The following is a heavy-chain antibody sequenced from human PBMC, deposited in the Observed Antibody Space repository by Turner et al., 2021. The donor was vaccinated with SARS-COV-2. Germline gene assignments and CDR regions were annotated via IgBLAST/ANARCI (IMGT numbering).Heavy chain of an antibody. J-gene: IGHJ5*02. CDR1: GYPFTGYY. CDR3: AREGAPVSSSSRVWFDP. CDR2: INPNSGGT. V-gene: IGHV1-2*02. D-gene: IGHD6-6*01. Sequence: QVQLVQSGAEVKKPGASVKVSCKASGYPFTGYYMHWVRQAPGQGLEWMGWINPNSGGTNYAQKFQGRVTMTRDTSISTAYMDLSRLRSDDTAVYYCAREGAPVSSSSRVWFDPWGQGTLVTVSS.